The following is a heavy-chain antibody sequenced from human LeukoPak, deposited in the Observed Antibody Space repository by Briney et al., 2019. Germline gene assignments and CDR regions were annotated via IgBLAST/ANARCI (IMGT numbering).Heavy chain of an antibody. V-gene: IGHV4-34*01. Sequence: PSETLSLTCAVYGGSFSGYYWSWIRQPPGKGLEWMGEINHSGSTNYNPSLKSRVTISVDTSKNQFSLKLSSVTAADTAVYYCARGVITMVRGVIGRTNFYYFDYWGQGTLVTVSS. CDR3: ARGVITMVRGVIGRTNFYYFDY. CDR1: GGSFSGYY. CDR2: INHSGST. J-gene: IGHJ4*02. D-gene: IGHD3-10*01.